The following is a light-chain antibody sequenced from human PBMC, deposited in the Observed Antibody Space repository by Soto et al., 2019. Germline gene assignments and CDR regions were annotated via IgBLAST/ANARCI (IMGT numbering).Light chain of an antibody. V-gene: IGKV1-5*01. J-gene: IGKJ1*01. CDR3: QHYNSYGT. CDR1: QSISSY. Sequence: DIQMTQSPSSLSASVGATVTITCRASQSISSYLNWYQQKSGKAPKLFIYHASSLETGVPSRFSGSGSGTDFTLTISSVQPDDFASYYCQHYNSYGTFGQGTKVDIK. CDR2: HAS.